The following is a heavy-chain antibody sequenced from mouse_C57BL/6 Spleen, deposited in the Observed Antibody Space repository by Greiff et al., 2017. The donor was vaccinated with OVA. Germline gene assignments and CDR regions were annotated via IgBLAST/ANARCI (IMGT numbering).Heavy chain of an antibody. D-gene: IGHD1-1*01. CDR3: ARSKDYYGSSYYFDY. Sequence: QVQLQQSGAELVRPGTSVKVSCKASGYAFTNYLIEWVKQRPGQGLEWIGVINPGSGGTNYNEKFKGKATLTADKSSSTAYMQLSSLTSEDSAVYVCARSKDYYGSSYYFDYWGQGTTLTVSS. V-gene: IGHV1-54*01. J-gene: IGHJ2*01. CDR2: INPGSGGT. CDR1: GYAFTNYL.